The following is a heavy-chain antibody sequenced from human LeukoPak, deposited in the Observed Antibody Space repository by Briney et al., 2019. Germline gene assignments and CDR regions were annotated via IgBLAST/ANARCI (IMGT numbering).Heavy chain of an antibody. V-gene: IGHV5-51*01. CDR2: IYPGDSDT. D-gene: IGHD4-17*01. CDR3: ARHSEHDYGDYLDY. Sequence: GESLKISCKGSGYSFTSYWIGWLRQLPGKGLEWMGIIYPGDSDTRYSPSFQGQVTISADKSISTASLQWSSLKASDTAMYYCARHSEHDYGDYLDYWGQGTLVTVSS. J-gene: IGHJ4*02. CDR1: GYSFTSYW.